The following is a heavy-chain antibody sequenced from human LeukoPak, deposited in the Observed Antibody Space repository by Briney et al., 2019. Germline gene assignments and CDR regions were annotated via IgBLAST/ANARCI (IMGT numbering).Heavy chain of an antibody. CDR1: GGSISSSSYY. Sequence: PSETLSLTCTVSGGSISSSSYYWGWIRQPPGKGLEWIGSISYSGSTSYNPSLKSRVTISVDMSKSQFSLKLTSVTAADTAVYYCAGDADTINWFFFWGQGTLVTVSS. D-gene: IGHD2-2*01. CDR2: ISYSGST. J-gene: IGHJ5*01. V-gene: IGHV4-39*07. CDR3: AGDADTINWFFF.